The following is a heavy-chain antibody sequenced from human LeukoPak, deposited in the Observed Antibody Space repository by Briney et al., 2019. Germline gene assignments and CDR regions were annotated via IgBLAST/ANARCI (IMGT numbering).Heavy chain of an antibody. CDR3: ARSYYDSSGFDY. CDR1: GFTFSSYS. Sequence: GGSLRLSCAASGFTFSSYSMNWVRQAPGKGLEWVSSISSSSSYIYYADSVEGRSTISRDNAKNSLYLQMNSLRAEDTAVYYCARSYYDSSGFDYWGQGTLVTVSS. J-gene: IGHJ4*02. D-gene: IGHD3-22*01. V-gene: IGHV3-21*01. CDR2: ISSSSSYI.